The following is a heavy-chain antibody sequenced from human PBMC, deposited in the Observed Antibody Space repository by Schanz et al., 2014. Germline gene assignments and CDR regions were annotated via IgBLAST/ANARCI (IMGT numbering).Heavy chain of an antibody. Sequence: QVQLVESGGGVVQPGRSLRLSCAASGFTFSSYGMHWVRQAPGKGLEWVAVMWNDGIKTHYADSGKGRFTISRDNLKNTVYLQMNSLRAGDTAVYYCAKDGRLPYYGTGSDFDYWGQGTLVAVSS. CDR3: AKDGRLPYYGTGSDFDY. V-gene: IGHV3-33*06. D-gene: IGHD3-22*01. CDR2: MWNDGIKT. J-gene: IGHJ4*02. CDR1: GFTFSSYG.